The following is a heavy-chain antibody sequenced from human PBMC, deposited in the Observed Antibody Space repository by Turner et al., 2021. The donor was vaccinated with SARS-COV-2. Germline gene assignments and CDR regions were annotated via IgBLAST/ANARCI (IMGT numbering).Heavy chain of an antibody. D-gene: IGHD3-22*01. CDR3: AVTMIAIFHY. CDR1: GFTFSSYG. V-gene: IGHV3-30*03. J-gene: IGHJ4*02. Sequence: QVQLVESGGCVVQPGRSLRLSCAASGFTFSSYGMHCVRQAPGKGLEWVAVISYDGSNKYYADSVKGRFTISRDNSKNTLYLQMNSLRAEDAAIYYCAVTMIAIFHYWGQGTLVTVSS. CDR2: ISYDGSNK.